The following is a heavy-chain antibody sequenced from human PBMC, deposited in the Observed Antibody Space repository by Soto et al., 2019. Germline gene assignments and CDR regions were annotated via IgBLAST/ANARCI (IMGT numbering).Heavy chain of an antibody. CDR2: IIPIFGTA. CDR1: GGTFSSYA. Sequence: QVQLVQSGAEVKKPGSSVKVSCKAAGGTFSSYAISWVRQAPGQGLEWMGGIIPIFGTANYAQKFQGRVTITADKSTSTAYMELSSLRSEDTAVYYCARDKFGDYTYWYFDLWGRGTLVTVSS. CDR3: ARDKFGDYTYWYFDL. D-gene: IGHD4-17*01. J-gene: IGHJ2*01. V-gene: IGHV1-69*06.